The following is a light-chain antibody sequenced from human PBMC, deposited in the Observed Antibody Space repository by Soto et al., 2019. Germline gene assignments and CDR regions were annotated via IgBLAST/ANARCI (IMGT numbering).Light chain of an antibody. J-gene: IGLJ2*01. Sequence: QSALTQPPSASGSPGQSVTISCTGTSSDVGDSNYVSWYQQHPGKAPKLMIYDVSKRPSGVPDRFSGSKSGNTASLTVSGLRAEDEADYYCRSYAGSNNFVVFGGGTQLTVL. V-gene: IGLV2-8*01. CDR2: DVS. CDR1: SSDVGDSNY. CDR3: RSYAGSNNFVV.